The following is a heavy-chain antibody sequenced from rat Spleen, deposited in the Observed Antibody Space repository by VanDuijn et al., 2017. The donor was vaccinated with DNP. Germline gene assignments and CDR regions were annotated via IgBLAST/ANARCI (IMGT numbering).Heavy chain of an antibody. V-gene: IGHV3-1*01. CDR3: ARWTTEGMGFDY. J-gene: IGHJ2*01. Sequence: EVQLQESGPGLVKPSQSLSLTCSVTGYSITSNYWGWFRKFPGNKMERIGHISYSGSTSYNPSLKSRISITRDTSKNQFFLQLNSVSTEDTATYYCARWTTEGMGFDYWGQGVMVTVSS. CDR2: ISYSGST. D-gene: IGHD1-11*01. CDR1: GYSITSNY.